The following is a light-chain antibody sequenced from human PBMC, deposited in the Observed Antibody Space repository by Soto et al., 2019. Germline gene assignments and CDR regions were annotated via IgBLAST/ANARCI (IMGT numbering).Light chain of an antibody. V-gene: IGKV1-9*01. CDR2: AAS. CDR3: QQLDSYPIS. J-gene: IGKJ5*01. Sequence: DIQLTQSPSFLSASVGDRVSITCRASQGISTNLVWYQQKPGKAPKLLIYAASTLQSGVPSRFGGSGSGTEFTLTISSPQPEDFAAYYCQQLDSYPISFGQGTRLEIK. CDR1: QGISTN.